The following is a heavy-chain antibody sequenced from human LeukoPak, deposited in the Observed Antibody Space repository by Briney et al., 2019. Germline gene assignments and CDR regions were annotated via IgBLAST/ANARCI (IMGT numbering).Heavy chain of an antibody. CDR2: ISSSGSTI. CDR3: ARDAGYSSGWYGRLYYFDY. J-gene: IGHJ4*02. Sequence: PGGSLRLSCAASGFTFSSYEMNWVRQAPGKGLEWVSYISSSGSTIYYADSVKGRFTISRDNAKNSLYLQMNSLRAEDTAVYYCARDAGYSSGWYGRLYYFDYWGQGTLVTVSS. V-gene: IGHV3-48*03. D-gene: IGHD6-19*01. CDR1: GFTFSSYE.